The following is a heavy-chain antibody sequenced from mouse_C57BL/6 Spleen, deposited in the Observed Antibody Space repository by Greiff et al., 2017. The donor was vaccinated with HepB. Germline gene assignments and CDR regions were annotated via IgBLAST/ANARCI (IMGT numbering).Heavy chain of an antibody. J-gene: IGHJ4*01. CDR1: GFTFSSYA. D-gene: IGHD4-1*01. CDR3: ARDLTGAVYYYAMDY. CDR2: ISDGGSYT. Sequence: EVQGVESGGGLVKPGGSLKLSCAASGFTFSSYAMSWVRQTPEKRLEWVATISDGGSYTYYPDNVKGRFTISRDNAKNNLYLQMSHLKSEDTAMYYCARDLTGAVYYYAMDYWGQGTSVTVSS. V-gene: IGHV5-4*01.